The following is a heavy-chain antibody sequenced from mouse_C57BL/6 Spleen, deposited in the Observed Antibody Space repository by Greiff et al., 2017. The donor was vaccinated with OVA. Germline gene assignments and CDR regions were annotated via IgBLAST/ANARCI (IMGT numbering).Heavy chain of an antibody. CDR2: IYPSDSET. CDR3: ARYYGSSYGGY. J-gene: IGHJ2*01. Sequence: VQLQQSGAELVRPGSSVKLSCKASGYTFTSYWMDWVKQRPGQGLEWIGNIYPSDSETHYNQKFKDKATLTVDKSSSTAYMQLSSLTSEDSAVYYCARYYGSSYGGYWGQGTTLTVSS. D-gene: IGHD1-1*01. CDR1: GYTFTSYW. V-gene: IGHV1-61*01.